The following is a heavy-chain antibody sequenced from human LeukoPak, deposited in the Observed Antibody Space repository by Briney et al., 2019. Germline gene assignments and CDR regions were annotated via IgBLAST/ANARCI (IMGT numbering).Heavy chain of an antibody. CDR1: GFTFSSYA. CDR2: IKQDGSEK. Sequence: GGSLRLSCAASGFTFSSYAMHWVRQAPGKGLEWVANIKQDGSEKYYVDSVKGRFTISRDNAKNSLYLQMNSLRAEDTAVYYCARRSLGGSYGIDYWGQGTLVTVSS. V-gene: IGHV3-7*01. J-gene: IGHJ4*02. CDR3: ARRSLGGSYGIDY. D-gene: IGHD1-26*01.